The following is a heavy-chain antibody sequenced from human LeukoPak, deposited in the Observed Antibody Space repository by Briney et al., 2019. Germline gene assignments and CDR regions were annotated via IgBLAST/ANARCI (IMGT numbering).Heavy chain of an antibody. D-gene: IGHD3-22*01. V-gene: IGHV3-11*01. CDR1: GFTFSNAW. J-gene: IGHJ3*02. CDR3: ARAAYYYDSSGYDDAFDI. CDR2: TSRSGGTI. Sequence: GGSLRLSCAASGFTFSNAWMNWVRQAPGKGLEWVSYTSRSGGTIYYADSVKGRFTISRDNAKNSLYLQMNSLRAEDTAVYYCARAAYYYDSSGYDDAFDIWGQGTMVTVSS.